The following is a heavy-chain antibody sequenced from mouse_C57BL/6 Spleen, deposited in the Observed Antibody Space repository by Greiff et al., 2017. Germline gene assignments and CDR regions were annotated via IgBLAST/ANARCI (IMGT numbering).Heavy chain of an antibody. V-gene: IGHV7-3*01. CDR1: GFTFTDYY. J-gene: IGHJ2*01. Sequence: EVMLVESGGGLVQPGGSLSLSCAASGFTFTDYYMSWVRQPPGKALEWLGFIRNKANGYTTEYSASVKGRFTISRDNSQSILYLQMNALRAEDSATYYCERYVRGVYFDYWGQGTTLTVSS. CDR3: ERYVRGVYFDY. CDR2: IRNKANGYTT.